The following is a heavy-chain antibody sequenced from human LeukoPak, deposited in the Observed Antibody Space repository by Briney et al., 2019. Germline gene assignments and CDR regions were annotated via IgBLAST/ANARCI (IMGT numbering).Heavy chain of an antibody. CDR2: INPNSGGT. D-gene: IGHD4/OR15-4a*01. CDR3: ARTSNPLVQYFQH. Sequence: ASVKVSCKASGYTFTGYYMHWVRQVPGQGLEWMGWINPNSGGTNYAQKFQGRVTMTRDTSISTAYMELSRLRSDDTAVYYCARTSNPLVQYFQHWGQGTLVTVSS. V-gene: IGHV1-2*02. J-gene: IGHJ1*01. CDR1: GYTFTGYY.